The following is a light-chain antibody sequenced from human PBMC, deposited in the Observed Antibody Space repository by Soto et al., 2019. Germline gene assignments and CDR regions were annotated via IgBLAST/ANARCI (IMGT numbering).Light chain of an antibody. V-gene: IGLV2-14*01. CDR1: SSDVGGYNY. J-gene: IGLJ3*02. CDR3: AAWDDRLNGPV. Sequence: QSALTQPASVSGSPGQSITISCTGTSSDVGGYNYVSWYQQHPGKAPKLMIYEVSNRPSGVSNRFSGSKSGNTASLTISGLRSDDEADYYCAAWDDRLNGPVFGGGTKLTVL. CDR2: EVS.